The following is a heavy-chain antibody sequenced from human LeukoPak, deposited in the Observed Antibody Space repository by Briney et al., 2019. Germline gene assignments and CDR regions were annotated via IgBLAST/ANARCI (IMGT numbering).Heavy chain of an antibody. J-gene: IGHJ4*02. V-gene: IGHV3-66*01. D-gene: IGHD6-19*01. CDR1: GFTVSSNY. CDR2: IYSGGST. CDR3: ARDRLGIEDSSGWYGYYFDY. Sequence: GGSLRLSCAASGFTVSSNYMSWGRQAPGKGLEWGSVIYSGGSTYYADSVKGRFTISRDNSKNTLYLQMNSLRAEDTAVYYCARDRLGIEDSSGWYGYYFDYWGQGTLVTVSS.